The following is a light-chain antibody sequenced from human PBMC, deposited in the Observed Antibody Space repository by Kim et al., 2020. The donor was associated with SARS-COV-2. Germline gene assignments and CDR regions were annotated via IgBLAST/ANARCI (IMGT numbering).Light chain of an antibody. V-gene: IGKV3-20*01. CDR1: QSVSSSY. Sequence: LSPGERATLSCRASQSVSSSYLDWCQQKPGHAPRLLIHGASSRATGIPDRFSGSGSGTDFSLTISRLEPEDFAVYYCQQYGSSPRTFGQGTKLEI. J-gene: IGKJ2*01. CDR3: QQYGSSPRT. CDR2: GAS.